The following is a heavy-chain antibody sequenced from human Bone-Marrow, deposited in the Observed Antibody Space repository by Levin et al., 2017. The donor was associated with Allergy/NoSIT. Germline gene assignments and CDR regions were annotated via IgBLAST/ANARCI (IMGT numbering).Heavy chain of an antibody. CDR1: GYTFTAYY. CDR2: INPNNGAT. CDR3: ARDPHYTSTTGEY. V-gene: IGHV1-2*02. Sequence: ASVKVSCKASGYTFTAYYVHWVRRAPGTGLEWMGWINPNNGATNYAQRFRGRVTMTRDTSTTTAFMELSGLTSDDTAFYYCARDPHYTSTTGEYWGQGTLVTVSS. J-gene: IGHJ4*02. D-gene: IGHD4-11*01.